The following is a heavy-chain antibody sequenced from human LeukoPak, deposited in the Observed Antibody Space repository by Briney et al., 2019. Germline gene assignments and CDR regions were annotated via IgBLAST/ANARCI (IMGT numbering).Heavy chain of an antibody. CDR3: ASRLYDYVWGSYRGFDY. CDR1: GGSISSDNYY. D-gene: IGHD3-16*02. Sequence: SETLSLTCTVSGGSISSDNYYWGWLRQPPGKGLEGIGSIYYSGTTYYNPSLKSRVTISVDTSKNQFSLKLSSVTAADPAVYYCASRLYDYVWGSYRGFDYWGQGTLVTVSS. J-gene: IGHJ4*02. V-gene: IGHV4-39*01. CDR2: IYYSGTT.